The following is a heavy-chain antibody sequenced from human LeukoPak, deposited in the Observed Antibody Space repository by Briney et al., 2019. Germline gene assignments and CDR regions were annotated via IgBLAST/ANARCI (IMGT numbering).Heavy chain of an antibody. CDR3: ARYKVPGYSSSWYVGDY. V-gene: IGHV7-4-1*02. CDR2: INTNTGNP. Sequence: ASVKVSCKASGHTFTSYAMNWVRQAPGQGLEWMGWINTNTGNPTYAQGFTGRFVFSLDTSVSTAYLQISSLKAEDTAVYYCARYKVPGYSSSWYVGDYWGQGTLVTVSS. CDR1: GHTFTSYA. J-gene: IGHJ4*02. D-gene: IGHD6-13*01.